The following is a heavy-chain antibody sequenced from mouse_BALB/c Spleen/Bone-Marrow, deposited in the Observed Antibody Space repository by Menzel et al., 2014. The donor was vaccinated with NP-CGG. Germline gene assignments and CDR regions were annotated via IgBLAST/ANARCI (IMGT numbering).Heavy chain of an antibody. V-gene: IGHV1S137*01. CDR3: ARGYTNNYAMDY. CDR1: GYTFTDYA. Sequence: QVQLQQSGAELVRPGVSVKISCKGSGYTFTDYAMRWVKQSHAESLEWIGVINAYFGDISYNQKFKGKATIAVDKTSRTVYMELARLTAEDSAIYYCARGYTNNYAMDYWGQGTSVTVSS. D-gene: IGHD1-1*01. J-gene: IGHJ4*01. CDR2: INAYFGDI.